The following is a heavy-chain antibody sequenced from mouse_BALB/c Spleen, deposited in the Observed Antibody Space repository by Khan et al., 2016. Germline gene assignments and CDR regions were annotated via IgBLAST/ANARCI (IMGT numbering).Heavy chain of an antibody. CDR2: IKTYSGES. Sequence: QIQLVQSGPELKKPGETVKISCKTSGYAFTNYGMNWVKQTPGKGLKWMGWIKTYSGESTYADDFKGRFAFSLETSASTAYLQINSLKNEDMATYLSARSRLLDLYYSMDFWGQGTSVTVSS. CDR3: ARSRLLDLYYSMDF. V-gene: IGHV9-1*02. CDR1: GYAFTNYG. D-gene: IGHD3-2*02. J-gene: IGHJ4*01.